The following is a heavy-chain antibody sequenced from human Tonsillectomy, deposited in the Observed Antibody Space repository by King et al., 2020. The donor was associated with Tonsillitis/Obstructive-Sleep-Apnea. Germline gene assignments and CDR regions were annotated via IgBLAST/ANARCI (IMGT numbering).Heavy chain of an antibody. CDR2: IDLSDSYT. V-gene: IGHV5-10-1*03. CDR1: GYSFTSYW. D-gene: IGHD3-9*01. J-gene: IGHJ6*02. CDR3: ARHYDILTENYYYYGMDV. Sequence: VQLVESGAEVKKPGESLRISRKGSGYSFTSYWISWVRQMPGKGLEWMGRIDLSDSYTNYSPSFQGHVTISADKSISTAYLQWSSLKASDTAMYYCARHYDILTENYYYYGMDVWGQGTTVTVSS.